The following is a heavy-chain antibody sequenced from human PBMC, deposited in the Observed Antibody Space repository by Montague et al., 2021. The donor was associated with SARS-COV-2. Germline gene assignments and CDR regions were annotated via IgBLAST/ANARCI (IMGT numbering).Heavy chain of an antibody. J-gene: IGHJ5*02. D-gene: IGHD3-10*01. CDR1: GFTFSSYA. Sequence: SLSLSCAASGFTFSSYAMHWVRQAPGKGLEWVAVISYDGSNEYYADSVKGRLTISRDNSRNTLYLQMNSLRAEDTAVYYCARDSHHSLLLWFGELPRQNWFDPWGQGTLVTVSS. CDR2: ISYDGSNE. V-gene: IGHV3-30-3*01. CDR3: ARDSHHSLLLWFGELPRQNWFDP.